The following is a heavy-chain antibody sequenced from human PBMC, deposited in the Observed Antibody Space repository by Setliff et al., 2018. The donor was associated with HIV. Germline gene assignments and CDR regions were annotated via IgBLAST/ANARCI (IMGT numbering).Heavy chain of an antibody. D-gene: IGHD3-10*01. CDR3: ASGEGELLWFGGQYYYCMDV. Sequence: SETLSLTCTVSGGSISSGGYYWSWIRQHPGKGLEWIGYIYYGGSTYYNPSLKSRVTISVDTSKNQFSLKLSSVTAADTAVYYCASGEGELLWFGGQYYYCMDVWGKGTTVTVSS. V-gene: IGHV4-31*03. J-gene: IGHJ6*03. CDR2: IYYGGST. CDR1: GGSISSGGYY.